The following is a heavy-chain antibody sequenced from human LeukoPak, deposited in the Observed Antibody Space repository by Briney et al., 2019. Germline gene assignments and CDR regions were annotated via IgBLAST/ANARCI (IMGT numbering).Heavy chain of an antibody. CDR2: IYPGEYDI. V-gene: IGHV5-51*01. Sequence: GESLKISCKGSGYSFSNYWIGWVRQMPGKGLEWMGIIYPGEYDIRYSPSFQGQVTISADKSISTAYLQWSSLKASDTAMYYCARHRGSGWDLAFDIWGQGTMVTVSS. CDR3: ARHRGSGWDLAFDI. J-gene: IGHJ3*02. D-gene: IGHD6-19*01. CDR1: GYSFSNYW.